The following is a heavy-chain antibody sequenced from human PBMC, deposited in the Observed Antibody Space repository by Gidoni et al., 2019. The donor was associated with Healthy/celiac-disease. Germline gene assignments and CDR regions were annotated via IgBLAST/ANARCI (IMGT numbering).Heavy chain of an antibody. V-gene: IGHV1-18*01. CDR3: ARDTYYYGSGTLHSDY. D-gene: IGHD3-10*01. CDR2: NSAYNGNT. Sequence: QVQLVQSGAEVKKPGASVKVSCKASGYTFPSYGISWVRQAPGQGLEWMGWNSAYNGNTNYAQKLQGRVTMTTDTSTSTAYMELRSLRSDDTAVYYCARDTYYYGSGTLHSDYWGQGTLVTVSS. CDR1: GYTFPSYG. J-gene: IGHJ4*02.